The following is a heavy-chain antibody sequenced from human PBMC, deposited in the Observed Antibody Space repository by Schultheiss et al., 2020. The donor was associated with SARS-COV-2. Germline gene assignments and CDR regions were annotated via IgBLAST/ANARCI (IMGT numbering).Heavy chain of an antibody. Sequence: SETLSLTCTVSGGSISSGGYYWSWIRQHPGKGLEWIGYIYYSGSTYNNPSLKSRVTISVDTSKNQFSLKLSSVTAADTAVYYCAFNDFWSGYRYYYYGMDVWGQGTTVTVSS. CDR1: GGSISSGGYY. J-gene: IGHJ6*02. CDR2: IYYSGST. D-gene: IGHD3-3*01. V-gene: IGHV4-31*03. CDR3: AFNDFWSGYRYYYYGMDV.